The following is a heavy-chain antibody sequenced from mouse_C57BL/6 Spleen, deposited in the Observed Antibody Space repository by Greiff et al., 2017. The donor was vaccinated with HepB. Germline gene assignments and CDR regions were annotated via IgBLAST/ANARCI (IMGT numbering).Heavy chain of an antibody. CDR3: ASVFITTVVARAMDY. CDR2: INPNNGGT. V-gene: IGHV1-22*01. D-gene: IGHD1-1*01. CDR1: GYTFTDYN. J-gene: IGHJ4*01. Sequence: VQLQQPGAELVKPGASVKMSCKASGYTFTDYNMHWVKQSHGKSLEWIGYINPNNGGTSYNQKFKGKATLTVNKSSSTAYMELRSLTSEDSAVYYCASVFITTVVARAMDYWGQGTSVTVSS.